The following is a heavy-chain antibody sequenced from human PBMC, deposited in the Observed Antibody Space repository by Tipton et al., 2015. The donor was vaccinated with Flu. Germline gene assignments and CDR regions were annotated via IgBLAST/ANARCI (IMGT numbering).Heavy chain of an antibody. CDR2: IFPGNSDT. Sequence: QLVQSGAEMKKPGESLKISCKGSGYSFTTYWIHWVRQMPGKELEWMGSIFPGNSDTRYSPSFQGQVTMSADKSISTAYLQWSRLTASDTGMYYCAAAVAAYAFDIWGQGTTVTVSS. CDR1: GYSFTTYW. V-gene: IGHV5-51*03. J-gene: IGHJ3*02. CDR3: AAAVAAYAFDI. D-gene: IGHD6-19*01.